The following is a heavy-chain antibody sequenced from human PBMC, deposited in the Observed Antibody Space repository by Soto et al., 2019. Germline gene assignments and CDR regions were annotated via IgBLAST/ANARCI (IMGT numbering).Heavy chain of an antibody. CDR1: GASINSYS. J-gene: IGHJ6*02. CDR3: ARLEGRDAHYYYGMDL. V-gene: IGHV4-59*01. CDR2: MFYSWRT. Sequence: SETLSLTCTVSGASINSYSWTWIRQSPVKVLEWIAFMFYSWRTNYSPSLKSRVNVSIHTSKNPFSLNLNSVTAADTAKYYCARLEGRDAHYYYGMDLWGQGTTVTVSS. D-gene: IGHD3-3*01.